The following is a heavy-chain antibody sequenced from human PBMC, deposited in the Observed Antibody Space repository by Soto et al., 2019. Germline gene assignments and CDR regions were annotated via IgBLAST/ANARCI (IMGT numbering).Heavy chain of an antibody. CDR1: GFSFSDHY. D-gene: IGHD3-10*01. CDR2: ISSGGSTI. Sequence: QVQLVESGGGWVKPGGSLRLSCAASGFSFSDHYMTWIRQAPGKGLEWVSYISSGGSTIYYADSVKGRFTVSRDNAKNSLYLQMTSLRAEDTAVYYCASDPYYYASEYWGQGTPVTVSS. CDR3: ASDPYYYASEY. J-gene: IGHJ4*02. V-gene: IGHV3-11*01.